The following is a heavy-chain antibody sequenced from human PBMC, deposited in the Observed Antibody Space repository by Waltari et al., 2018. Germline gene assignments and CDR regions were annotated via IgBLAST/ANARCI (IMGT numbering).Heavy chain of an antibody. J-gene: IGHJ4*02. Sequence: QLQLEESGPGLVKPSGTLSPTCAVSGDSMNYWWSWVRQPPGKGLEWIGQVLGSGRTNYNPSFASRVTMSIDTSTYHFALRLTSATAADTALYYCARDRGRGLYLDTWGQGILVTVSP. CDR3: ARDRGRGLYLDT. D-gene: IGHD2-15*01. V-gene: IGHV4-4*02. CDR1: GDSMNYW. CDR2: VLGSGRT.